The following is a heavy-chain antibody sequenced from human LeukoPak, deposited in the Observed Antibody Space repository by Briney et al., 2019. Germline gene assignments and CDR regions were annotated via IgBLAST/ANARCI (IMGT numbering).Heavy chain of an antibody. CDR1: GGSISSGGYS. D-gene: IGHD3-22*01. J-gene: IGHJ5*02. Sequence: PSETLSLTCAVSGGSISSGGYSWSWIRQPPGKGLEWIGYIYHSGSTYYNPSLKSRVTISVDRSKNQFSLKLSSVTAADTAVYYCARGPFAPPTYYYDSSGYMFDPWGQGTLVTVSP. CDR2: IYHSGST. CDR3: ARGPFAPPTYYYDSSGYMFDP. V-gene: IGHV4-30-2*01.